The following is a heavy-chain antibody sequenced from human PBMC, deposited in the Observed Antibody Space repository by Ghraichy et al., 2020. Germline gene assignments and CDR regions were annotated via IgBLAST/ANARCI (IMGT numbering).Heavy chain of an antibody. CDR1: GYTFTGYY. CDR2: INPNSGGT. Sequence: ASVKVSCKASGYTFTGYYMHWVRQAPGQGLEWMGRINPNSGGTNYAQKFQGRVTMTRDTSISTAYMELSRLRSDDTTVYYCARAYYYYDSSGYSIPPDAFDIWGQGTKVTVSS. D-gene: IGHD3-22*01. CDR3: ARAYYYYDSSGYSIPPDAFDI. J-gene: IGHJ3*02. V-gene: IGHV1-2*06.